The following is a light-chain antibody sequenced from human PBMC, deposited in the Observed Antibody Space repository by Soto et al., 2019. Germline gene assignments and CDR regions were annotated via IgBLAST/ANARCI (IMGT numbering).Light chain of an antibody. CDR2: EVS. Sequence: QSALTQPASVSGSPGQSITISCTGTSSDVGGYNDVSWYQQHPGKAPKLMIYEVSNRPSGVSNRFSGSKSGNTASLTISGLQAEDEADYYCRSYTSSRTRVFGGGTKLTVL. V-gene: IGLV2-14*01. CDR1: SSDVGGYND. CDR3: RSYTSSRTRV. J-gene: IGLJ3*02.